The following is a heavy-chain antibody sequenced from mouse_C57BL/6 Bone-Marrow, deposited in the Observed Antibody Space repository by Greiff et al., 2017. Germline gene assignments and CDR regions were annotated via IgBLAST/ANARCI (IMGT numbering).Heavy chain of an antibody. CDR3: ARPTVVATRYFDV. V-gene: IGHV1-19*01. J-gene: IGHJ1*03. Sequence: EVQLQQSGPVLVKPGASVKMSCKASGYTFTDYYINWVKQSHGKSLEWIGVINPYNGGTSYNQKFKGKATLTVDKSSSTAYMALNSLTSEDSAVDYCARPTVVATRYFDVWGTGTTVTVSS. CDR1: GYTFTDYY. D-gene: IGHD1-1*01. CDR2: INPYNGGT.